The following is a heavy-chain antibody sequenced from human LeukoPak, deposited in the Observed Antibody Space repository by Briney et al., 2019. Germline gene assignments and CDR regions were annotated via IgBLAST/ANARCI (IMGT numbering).Heavy chain of an antibody. CDR2: IIPIFGTA. J-gene: IGHJ3*02. Sequence: GASVKVSCKASGGTFSSYAISWVRQAPGQGLEWMGGIIPIFGTANYAQKFQGRVTITTDESTSTAYMELSSLRSEDTAGYYCARANGDYWHAFDIWGQGTMVTVSS. CDR1: GGTFSSYA. V-gene: IGHV1-69*05. D-gene: IGHD4-17*01. CDR3: ARANGDYWHAFDI.